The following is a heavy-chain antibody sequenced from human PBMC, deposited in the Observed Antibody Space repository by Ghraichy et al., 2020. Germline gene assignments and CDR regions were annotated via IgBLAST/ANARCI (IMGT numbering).Heavy chain of an antibody. Sequence: SLNISCAASGFTLSSYAMHWVRQAPGKGLEWVAVTSSDGSDKYYADSVKGRFTIYRDNSKNTLYLEMNSLRAEDTAVYYCARDKSSSGSPYWYFDLWGRGTLVTVSS. CDR2: TSSDGSDK. V-gene: IGHV3-30*04. D-gene: IGHD6-13*01. CDR3: ARDKSSSGSPYWYFDL. CDR1: GFTLSSYA. J-gene: IGHJ2*01.